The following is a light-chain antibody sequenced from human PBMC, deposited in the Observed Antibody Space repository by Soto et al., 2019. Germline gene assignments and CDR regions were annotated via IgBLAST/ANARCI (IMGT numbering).Light chain of an antibody. Sequence: RLTQSPSSLSASVGDTVTISCRASQDISTYLAWYQQKPGKAPTLLIFGASSLHNGVPPRFAGSGSGSEFTLTINRLQPDDFATYYCQHYSLCSAPFGQGTRV. V-gene: IGKV1-5*01. J-gene: IGKJ5*01. CDR3: QHYSLCSAP. CDR2: GAS. CDR1: QDISTY.